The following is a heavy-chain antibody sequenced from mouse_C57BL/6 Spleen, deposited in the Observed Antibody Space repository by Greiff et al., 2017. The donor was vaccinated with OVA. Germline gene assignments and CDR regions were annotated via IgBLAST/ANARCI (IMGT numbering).Heavy chain of an antibody. CDR3: ARGPYDYDDWFAY. J-gene: IGHJ3*01. D-gene: IGHD2-4*01. V-gene: IGHV14-2*01. Sequence: EVHLVESGAELVKPGASVKLSCTASGFNIKDYYMHWVKQRTEQGLEWIGRIYPEDGETNYAPKFQGKATMTADTSSNTAYLQFSSLTSEDTAVYYCARGPYDYDDWFAYWGQGTLVTVSA. CDR2: IYPEDGET. CDR1: GFNIKDYY.